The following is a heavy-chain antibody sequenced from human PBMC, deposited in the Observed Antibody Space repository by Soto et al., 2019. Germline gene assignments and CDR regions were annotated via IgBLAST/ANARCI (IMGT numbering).Heavy chain of an antibody. Sequence: PGGSLRLSCAAFGFTFSSYAMSWVRQAPGKGLEWVSAISGSGGSTYYADSVKGRFTISRDNSKNTLYLQMDSLRAEDTAVYYCATQRTQQMVRLDYWGQGTLVNVSS. D-gene: IGHD6-13*01. CDR2: ISGSGGST. CDR3: ATQRTQQMVRLDY. CDR1: GFTFSSYA. J-gene: IGHJ4*02. V-gene: IGHV3-23*01.